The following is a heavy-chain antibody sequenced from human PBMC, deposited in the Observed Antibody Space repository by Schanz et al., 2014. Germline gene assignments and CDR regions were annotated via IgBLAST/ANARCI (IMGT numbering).Heavy chain of an antibody. CDR2: ISSSSSYI. CDR3: AKGMGYCSGGTCYDYYYYGLDV. D-gene: IGHD2-15*01. CDR1: GFTFSDYA. Sequence: EVQLVESGGGLVQPGRSLRLSCTASGFTFSDYAMSWFRQAPGKGLEWVSSISSSSSYIHYADSVKGRFTISRDNSKNTLYLQMNSLSADDTAVFYCAKGMGYCSGGTCYDYYYYGLDVWGQGTTVTVSS. J-gene: IGHJ6*02. V-gene: IGHV3-23*04.